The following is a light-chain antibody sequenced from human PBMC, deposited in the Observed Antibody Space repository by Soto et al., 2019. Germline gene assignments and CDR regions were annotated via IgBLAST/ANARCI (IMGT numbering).Light chain of an antibody. Sequence: EIVMTQSPGTLSVSPGERATLSCRASQSVSSNLAWYQQKPGQAPRLLISDASTRATGIPARFSGSGSGTEFTLTVSSLQSEDFAVYYCQQYIKWPITFGQGTRLGL. CDR3: QQYIKWPIT. CDR2: DAS. CDR1: QSVSSN. J-gene: IGKJ5*01. V-gene: IGKV3-15*01.